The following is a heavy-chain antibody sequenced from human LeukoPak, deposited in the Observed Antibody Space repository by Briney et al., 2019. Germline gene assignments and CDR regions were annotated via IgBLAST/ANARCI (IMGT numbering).Heavy chain of an antibody. D-gene: IGHD3-22*01. Sequence: GGSLRLSCAASGFPFSSYGMHWVRQAPGKGLEWVAAISYNGTNKYYADSVKGRFTISRDNSRNTLNLQMNSLRGEDTAVYHCAKDGYDGSGAYIGNWGQGTLVIASS. V-gene: IGHV3-30*18. CDR1: GFPFSSYG. J-gene: IGHJ4*02. CDR2: ISYNGTNK. CDR3: AKDGYDGSGAYIGN.